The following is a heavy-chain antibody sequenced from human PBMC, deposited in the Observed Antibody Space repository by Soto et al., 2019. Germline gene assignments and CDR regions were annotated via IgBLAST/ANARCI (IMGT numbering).Heavy chain of an antibody. CDR3: ARGRGSDYDFWSGYLNYYYYYYMDV. Sequence: GASVKVSCKASGYTFTSYDINWVRQATGQGLEWMGWMNPNSGNTGYAQKFQGRVTMTRNTSISTAYMELSSLRSEDTAVYYCARGRGSDYDFWSGYLNYYYYYYMDVWGKGTTVTVSS. CDR2: MNPNSGNT. CDR1: GYTFTSYD. D-gene: IGHD3-3*01. J-gene: IGHJ6*03. V-gene: IGHV1-8*01.